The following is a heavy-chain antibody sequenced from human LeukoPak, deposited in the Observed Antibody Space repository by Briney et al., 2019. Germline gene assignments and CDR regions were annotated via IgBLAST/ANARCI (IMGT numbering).Heavy chain of an antibody. CDR1: GGSISSYY. J-gene: IGHJ4*02. V-gene: IGHV4-59*12. CDR3: ARARITMVRGVIPEYYFDY. Sequence: SETLSLTCTVSGGSISSYYWSWIRQPPGKGLEWIGYIYYSGSTNYNPSLKSRVTISVDTSKNQFSLKLSSVTAADTAVYYCARARITMVRGVIPEYYFDYWGQGTLVTVSS. CDR2: IYYSGST. D-gene: IGHD3-10*01.